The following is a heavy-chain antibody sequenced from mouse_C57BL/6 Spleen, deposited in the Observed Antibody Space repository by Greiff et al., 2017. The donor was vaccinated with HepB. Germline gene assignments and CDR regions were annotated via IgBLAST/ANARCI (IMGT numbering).Heavy chain of an antibody. Sequence: QVQLKESGAELARPGASVKLSCKASGYTFTSYGISWVKQRTGQGLEWIGEIYPRSGNTYYNEKFKGKATLTADKSSSTAYMELRSLTSEDSAVYFCATGSKEGYYYAMDYWGQGTSVTVSS. CDR1: GYTFTSYG. CDR2: IYPRSGNT. CDR3: ATGSKEGYYYAMDY. V-gene: IGHV1-81*01. J-gene: IGHJ4*01. D-gene: IGHD1-1*01.